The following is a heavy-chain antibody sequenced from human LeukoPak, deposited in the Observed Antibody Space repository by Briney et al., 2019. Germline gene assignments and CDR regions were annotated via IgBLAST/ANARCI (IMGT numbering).Heavy chain of an antibody. CDR1: GFTFSSYS. V-gene: IGHV3-21*01. CDR3: TRGDWNYAPDY. CDR2: ISSSSSYI. D-gene: IGHD1-7*01. Sequence: GGSLRLSCAASGFTFSSYSMNWVRQAPGKGLEWVSSISSSSSYIYYADSVKGRFTISRDNAKNSLYLRMNSLRAEDTAVYYCTRGDWNYAPDYWGQGTLVTVSS. J-gene: IGHJ4*02.